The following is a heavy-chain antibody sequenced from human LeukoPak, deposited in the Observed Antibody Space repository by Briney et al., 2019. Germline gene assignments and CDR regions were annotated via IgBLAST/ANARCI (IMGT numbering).Heavy chain of an antibody. V-gene: IGHV3-64*01. D-gene: IGHD2-21*02. CDR2: ISSNGAST. CDR3: ARDGGDIVVVTASYYYMDV. J-gene: IGHJ6*03. CDR1: GFNFSNYG. Sequence: GGSLRLSCAASGFNFSNYGMHWVRQAPGKGLEYVSAISSNGASTYYAHSVKGRFTISRDNSKNTLYLQMGSLRPEDMAVYYCARDGGDIVVVTASYYYMDVWGKGTTVTVSS.